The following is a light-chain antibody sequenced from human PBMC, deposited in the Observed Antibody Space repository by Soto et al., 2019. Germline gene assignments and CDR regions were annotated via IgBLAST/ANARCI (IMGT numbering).Light chain of an antibody. CDR1: QSVSNN. CDR2: SAS. V-gene: IGKV3-15*01. J-gene: IGKJ5*01. Sequence: EIVMTQSPATLSVSPGERATLSCRASQSVSNNLAGYQQKPGQAPRLLIYSASTRATGIPARFSGSGSGTEFTLTISSLQSEDFALYYCQQYNNWPPITFGQGTRLEIK. CDR3: QQYNNWPPIT.